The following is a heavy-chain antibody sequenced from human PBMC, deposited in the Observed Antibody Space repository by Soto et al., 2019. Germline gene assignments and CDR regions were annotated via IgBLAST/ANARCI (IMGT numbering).Heavy chain of an antibody. J-gene: IGHJ4*02. CDR3: ARDPGGYVYDY. Sequence: QVQLVESGGGVVQPGRSLRLSCAASGFTFSSYGMHWVRQAPGKGLEWVAVIWYDGSNKYYADSVKGRFTISRDNSKNGLYVQMSGLRAEDTAVYYWARDPGGYVYDYWGRGTLVTVSS. CDR2: IWYDGSNK. CDR1: GFTFSSYG. V-gene: IGHV3-33*01. D-gene: IGHD5-12*01.